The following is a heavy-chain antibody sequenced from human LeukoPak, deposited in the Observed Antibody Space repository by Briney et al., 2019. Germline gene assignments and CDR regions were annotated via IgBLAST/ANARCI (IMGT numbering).Heavy chain of an antibody. J-gene: IGHJ4*02. CDR1: GGSISSSNW. V-gene: IGHV4-4*02. CDR3: ARVYSSSPSFDY. D-gene: IGHD6-6*01. Sequence: SGTLSLTCAVSGGSISSSNWWSWVRQPPGEGLEWIGEIYHSGSTNYNPSLKSRVTISVDTSKNQFSLKLSSVTAADTAVYYCARVYSSSPSFDYWGQGTLVTVSS. CDR2: IYHSGST.